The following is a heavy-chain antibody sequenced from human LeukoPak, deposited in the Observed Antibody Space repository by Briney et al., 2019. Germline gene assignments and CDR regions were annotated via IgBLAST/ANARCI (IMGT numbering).Heavy chain of an antibody. CDR1: GYTFTSYY. J-gene: IGHJ6*02. D-gene: IGHD1-7*01. Sequence: GASVKVSFKASGYTFTSYYMHWVRQAPGPGLEWMGIINPSGGSTSYAQKFQGRVTMTRDTSTSTVYMELSSLRSEDTAVYYCARDATFITGTTNYYYGMDVWGQGTTVTVSS. V-gene: IGHV1-46*01. CDR2: INPSGGST. CDR3: ARDATFITGTTNYYYGMDV.